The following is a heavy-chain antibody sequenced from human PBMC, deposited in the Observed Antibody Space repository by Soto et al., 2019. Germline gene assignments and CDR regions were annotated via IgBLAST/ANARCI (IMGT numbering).Heavy chain of an antibody. V-gene: IGHV4-31*03. D-gene: IGHD6-19*01. CDR3: AKAAGKQWLIYHFDY. Sequence: SETLSLTCTVSGGSISSGGYYWSWIRQHPGKGLEWIGYIYYSGSTYYNPSLKSRVTISVDTSKNQFSLKLSSVTAADTAVYYCAKAAGKQWLIYHFDYWGQGALVTVSS. CDR2: IYYSGST. CDR1: GGSISSGGYY. J-gene: IGHJ4*02.